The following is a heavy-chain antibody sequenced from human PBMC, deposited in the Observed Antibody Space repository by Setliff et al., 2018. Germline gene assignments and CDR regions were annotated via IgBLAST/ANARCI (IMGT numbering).Heavy chain of an antibody. CDR2: ISGYNGNT. CDR1: GYTFISYG. Sequence: ASVKVSCKTSGYTFISYGISWVRQAPGQGLEWMGWISGYNGNTDYAQNFQGRVTMTTDTSTSTAYMELRSLRSDDTAIYYCARDASASDGRNAFDIWGQGTMVTVSS. CDR3: ARDASASDGRNAFDI. V-gene: IGHV1-18*01. J-gene: IGHJ3*02. D-gene: IGHD1-26*01.